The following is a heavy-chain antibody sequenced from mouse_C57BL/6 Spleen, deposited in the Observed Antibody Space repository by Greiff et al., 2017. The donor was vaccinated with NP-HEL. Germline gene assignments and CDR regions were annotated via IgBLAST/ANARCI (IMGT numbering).Heavy chain of an antibody. D-gene: IGHD1-1*01. V-gene: IGHV1-19*01. J-gene: IGHJ4*01. CDR2: INPYNGGT. CDR3: ARSGGLLYYAMDY. CDR1: GYTFTDYY. Sequence: EVQLQQSGPVLVKPGASVKMSCKASGYTFTDYYMNWVKQSHGKSLEWIGVINPYNGGTSYNQKFKGKATLTVDKSSSTAYMELNSLTSEDSAVYYCARSGGLLYYAMDYWGQGTSVTVSS.